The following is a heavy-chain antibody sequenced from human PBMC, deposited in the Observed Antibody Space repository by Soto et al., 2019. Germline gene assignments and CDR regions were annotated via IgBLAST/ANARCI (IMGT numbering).Heavy chain of an antibody. D-gene: IGHD1-26*01. CDR2: IYSGGST. CDR3: ARPSPIVGDAFDI. Sequence: PGGSLRLSCAASGFTVSSNYMSWVRQAPGKGLEWVSVIYSGGSTYYADSVKGRFTISRDNSKNTLYLQMNSLRAEDTAVYYCARPSPIVGDAFDIWGQGTMVTVSS. J-gene: IGHJ3*02. CDR1: GFTVSSNY. V-gene: IGHV3-53*01.